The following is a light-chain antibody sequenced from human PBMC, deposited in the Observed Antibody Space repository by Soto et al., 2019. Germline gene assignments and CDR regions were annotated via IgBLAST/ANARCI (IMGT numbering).Light chain of an antibody. CDR1: QSVSSY. Sequence: EIMLTQSPATLSLSPGERATLSCRASQSVSSYLAWYQQKPGQAPRLLIYDASNRATGIPARFSGSGSGTDFTLTISSLEPEDFAVYYCQQRSNWPPFTFGPGTKVDIK. CDR2: DAS. J-gene: IGKJ3*01. CDR3: QQRSNWPPFT. V-gene: IGKV3-11*01.